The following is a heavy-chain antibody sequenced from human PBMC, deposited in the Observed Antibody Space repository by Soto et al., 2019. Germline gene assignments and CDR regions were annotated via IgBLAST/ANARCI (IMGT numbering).Heavy chain of an antibody. CDR1: CYSITSGYY. J-gene: IGHJ6*02. CDR2: IYHGGSI. Sequence: XETLSLSGPVSCYSITSGYYWGWVRQPPGKGLEWLGSIYHGGSIYYNPSLKSRVTISLDTSKNHFSLDLTSVTAADTAVYYCARVKCSAGTCLDGLDVWGQGTTVTVSS. V-gene: IGHV4-38-2*02. CDR3: ARVKCSAGTCLDGLDV. D-gene: IGHD2-15*01.